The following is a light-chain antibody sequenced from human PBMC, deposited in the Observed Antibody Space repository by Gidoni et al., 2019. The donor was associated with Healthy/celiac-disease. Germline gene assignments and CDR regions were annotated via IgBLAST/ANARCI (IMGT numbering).Light chain of an antibody. J-gene: IGKJ3*01. CDR3: QKYNSALGVT. CDR1: QGISNY. V-gene: IGKV1-27*01. Sequence: DIQMTQSPSSLSASVGDRVTITCRASQGISNYLAWYQQKPGKVPKLLIYAASTLQSGVPSRFSGSGSGTDFTLTISSLQPEDVATYYCQKYNSALGVTFXPXTKVDIK. CDR2: AAS.